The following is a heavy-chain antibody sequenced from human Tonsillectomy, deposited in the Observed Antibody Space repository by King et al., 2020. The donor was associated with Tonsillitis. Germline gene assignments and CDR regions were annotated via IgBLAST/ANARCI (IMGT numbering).Heavy chain of an antibody. Sequence: VQLVESGGGLVKPGGSLRLSCAASGFTFSSYSMNWVRQAPGKGLEWVSSISSSSSYIYYADSLKGRFTISRDNAKNSLYLQMNSLTAEDTAVYYCARALGSSGLDYWGQGTLVTVSS. D-gene: IGHD6-19*01. CDR1: GFTFSSYS. J-gene: IGHJ4*02. CDR2: ISSSSSYI. CDR3: ARALGSSGLDY. V-gene: IGHV3-21*01.